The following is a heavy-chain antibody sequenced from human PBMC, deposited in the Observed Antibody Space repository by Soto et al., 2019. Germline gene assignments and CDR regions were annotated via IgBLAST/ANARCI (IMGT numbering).Heavy chain of an antibody. CDR1: GFTFSSYA. D-gene: IGHD2-15*01. CDR2: IRGSGGST. J-gene: IGHJ3*02. CDR3: AKEFVSYRPSEFDAFDI. Sequence: GGSLRLSCAASGFTFSSYAMSWVRQAPGKGLEWVSAIRGSGGSTYYADSVKGRFTISRDNSKNTLYLQMNSLRAEDTAVYYCAKEFVSYRPSEFDAFDIWGQGTMVTVSS. V-gene: IGHV3-23*01.